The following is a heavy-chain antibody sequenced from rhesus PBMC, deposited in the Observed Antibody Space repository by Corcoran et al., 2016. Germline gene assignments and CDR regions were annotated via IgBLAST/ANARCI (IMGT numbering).Heavy chain of an antibody. CDR3: ARSPFGGSVRHFDY. CDR2: ISYTGKTI. J-gene: IGHJ4*01. CDR1: GYPFGDYC. V-gene: IGHV3-183*01. D-gene: IGHD2-21*01. Sequence: EVQLVESGGGLVKPGASRRLSWAASGYPFGDYCMQWFRQAPGKGLDGGAFISYTGKTIVYSDSCECGFTIARENAKNALCLQMKSLRAEDTAVYYCARSPFGGSVRHFDYWGQGVLVTVSS.